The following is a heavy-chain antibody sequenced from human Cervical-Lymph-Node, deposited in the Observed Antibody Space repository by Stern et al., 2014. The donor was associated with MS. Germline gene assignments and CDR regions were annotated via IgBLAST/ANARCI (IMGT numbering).Heavy chain of an antibody. J-gene: IGHJ4*02. CDR3: ARARVGDYARSPHLDS. CDR2: IRNNSTHT. Sequence: EVQLVESGGGLVKPGESLRLSCDASGFTFSHYSINRVRQAPGKGLEGISSIRNNSTHTYYADSVEGRFTISRDSAKDSVSLHMVSLRAEDTAVYYCARARVGDYARSPHLDSWGQGTLVTVSS. V-gene: IGHV3-21*01. CDR1: GFTFSHYS. D-gene: IGHD4-17*01.